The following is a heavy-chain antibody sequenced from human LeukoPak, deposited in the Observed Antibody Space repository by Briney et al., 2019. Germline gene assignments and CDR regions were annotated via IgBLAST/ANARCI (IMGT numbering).Heavy chain of an antibody. D-gene: IGHD3-22*01. J-gene: IGHJ4*02. V-gene: IGHV4-38-2*02. CDR3: ATARLDSSGYSLDY. CDR1: GYFISSGYY. CDR2: IYHSGST. Sequence: ASETLSLTCTVAGYFISSGYYWGWIRQPPGKGLEWIGSIYHSGSTYYNPSLKSRVTISVDTSKNQFSLKLSSVTAADTAVYYCATARLDSSGYSLDYWGQGTLVTVSS.